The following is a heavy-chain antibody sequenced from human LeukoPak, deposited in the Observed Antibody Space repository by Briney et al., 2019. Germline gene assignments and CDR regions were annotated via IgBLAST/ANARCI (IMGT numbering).Heavy chain of an antibody. D-gene: IGHD4-11*01. CDR1: GYTFTGYY. CDR2: INPNSGGT. V-gene: IGHV1-2*02. J-gene: IGHJ4*02. CDR3: ARWVGSKYYFDY. Sequence: ASVKVSCKASGYTFTGYYMHWVRQAPGQGLEWMGWINPNSGGTNYAQKLQGRVTMTRDTSISTAYMELSRLRSDDTAVYYCARWVGSKYYFDYWGQGTLVTVSS.